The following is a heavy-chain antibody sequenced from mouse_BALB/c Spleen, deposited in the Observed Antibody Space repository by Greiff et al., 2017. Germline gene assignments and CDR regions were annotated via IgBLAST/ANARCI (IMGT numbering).Heavy chain of an antibody. CDR2: INPGSGGT. Sequence: QVQLQQSGAELVRPGTSVKVSCKASGYAFTNYLIEWVKQRPGQGLEWIGVINPGSGGTNYNEKFKGKATLTADKSSSTAYMQLSSLTSDDSAVYFCERGDGYGDYAMDYWGQGTSVTVSS. J-gene: IGHJ4*01. V-gene: IGHV1-54*03. CDR3: ERGDGYGDYAMDY. D-gene: IGHD2-3*01. CDR1: GYAFTNYL.